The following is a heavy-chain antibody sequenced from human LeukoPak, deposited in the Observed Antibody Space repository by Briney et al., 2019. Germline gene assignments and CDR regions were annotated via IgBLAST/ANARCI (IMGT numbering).Heavy chain of an antibody. Sequence: GGSLRLSCAASGFTVSSNYMSWVRQAPGKGLEWVSVIYSGGSTYYADSVKGRFTISRDNSKNTLYLQMNSLRAEDTAVYYCARGGRGSSGYSDYWGQGTLVTVSS. J-gene: IGHJ4*02. CDR3: ARGGRGSSGYSDY. V-gene: IGHV3-53*01. D-gene: IGHD3-22*01. CDR2: IYSGGST. CDR1: GFTVSSNY.